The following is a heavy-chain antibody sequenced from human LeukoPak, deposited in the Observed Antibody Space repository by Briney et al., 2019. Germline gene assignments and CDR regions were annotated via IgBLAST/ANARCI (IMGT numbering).Heavy chain of an antibody. D-gene: IGHD5-18*01. CDR3: AKMVRGYSYGAFDY. Sequence: PGGSLRLSCAASGFTFSSYGMHWVRQAPGKGLEWVAFIRYDGSNKYYADSVKGRFTISRDNSKNTLYLQMNSLRAEDTAVYYCAKMVRGYSYGAFDYWGQGTLVTVSS. CDR2: IRYDGSNK. J-gene: IGHJ4*02. CDR1: GFTFSSYG. V-gene: IGHV3-30*02.